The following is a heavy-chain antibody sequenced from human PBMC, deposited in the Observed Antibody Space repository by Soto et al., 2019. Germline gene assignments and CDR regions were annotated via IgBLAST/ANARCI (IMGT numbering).Heavy chain of an antibody. J-gene: IGHJ4*02. D-gene: IGHD6-19*01. V-gene: IGHV3-73*01. CDR1: GFTFSGSA. CDR2: IRSKANSYAT. Sequence: GGSLRLSCAASGFTFSGSAMHWVRQASGKGLEWVGRIRSKANSYATAYAASVKGRFTISRDDSKNTAYLQMNSLKTEDTAVYYCARDKSPYSSGWHNRHFDYWGQGTLVTVSS. CDR3: ARDKSPYSSGWHNRHFDY.